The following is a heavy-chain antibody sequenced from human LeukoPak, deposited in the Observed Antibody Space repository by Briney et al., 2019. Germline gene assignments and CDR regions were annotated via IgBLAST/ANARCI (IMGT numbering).Heavy chain of an antibody. CDR1: GYTFTGYY. V-gene: IGHV1-2*02. Sequence: GASVKVSCKASGYTFTGYYMQWVRQAPGQGREWMEWINPNSGGTNDAQTFHGRVTMSRHTSISTAYMEPSRLRSDDTGVYYCAIYYEAYFDYWGQGTLVTVSS. CDR3: AIYYEAYFDY. CDR2: INPNSGGT. J-gene: IGHJ4*02. D-gene: IGHD1-26*01.